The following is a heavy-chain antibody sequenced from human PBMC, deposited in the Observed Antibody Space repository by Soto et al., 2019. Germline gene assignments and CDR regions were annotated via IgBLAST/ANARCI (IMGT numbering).Heavy chain of an antibody. Sequence: EVLLVESGGGLVKPGGSLRLSCAASGFTFSTYNMNWVRQAPGKGLEWVSSINGRGNYIYYTDAVKGRFTIPRDNAKTSLYLQMNSLRAEDTAVYYCAREDGLVGATSAFDYWGQGTLVTVSS. D-gene: IGHD1-26*01. CDR1: GFTFSTYN. J-gene: IGHJ4*02. V-gene: IGHV3-21*01. CDR2: INGRGNYI. CDR3: AREDGLVGATSAFDY.